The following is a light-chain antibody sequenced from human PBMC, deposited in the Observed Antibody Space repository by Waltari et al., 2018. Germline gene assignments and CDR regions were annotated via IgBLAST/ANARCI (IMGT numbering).Light chain of an antibody. CDR3: HQHYTTPWT. CDR1: RSVFYTHNNKNN. V-gene: IGKV4-1*01. Sequence: DIAMTQSPDSLAVSLGERATINCKSSRSVFYTHNNKNNLTWNQQKPGQPPQLLISWASTRESGVPERFIGSGSGTDFTLTISSLQAEDVAVYYCHQHYTTPWTFGQGTLVEL. J-gene: IGKJ1*01. CDR2: WAS.